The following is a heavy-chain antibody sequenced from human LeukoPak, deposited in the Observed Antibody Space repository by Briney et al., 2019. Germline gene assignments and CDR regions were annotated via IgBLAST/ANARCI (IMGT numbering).Heavy chain of an antibody. D-gene: IGHD3-9*01. Sequence: ASVKVSCKASGYTFTGYYMHWVRQAPGQGLEWMGWINPNSGGTNYAQKLQGGVTMTTDTSTSTAYMELRSLRSDDTAVYYCARIYDILTGVWFDPWGQGTLVTVSS. J-gene: IGHJ5*02. CDR2: INPNSGGT. CDR1: GYTFTGYY. V-gene: IGHV1-2*02. CDR3: ARIYDILTGVWFDP.